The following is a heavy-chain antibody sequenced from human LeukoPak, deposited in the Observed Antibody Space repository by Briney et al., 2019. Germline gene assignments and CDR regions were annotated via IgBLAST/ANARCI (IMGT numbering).Heavy chain of an antibody. CDR1: GFTFSSYA. CDR3: ARGGPKDIVLMVYATHYYYYGMDV. J-gene: IGHJ6*02. D-gene: IGHD2-8*01. Sequence: PGGSLRLSCAASGFTFSSYAMSWVRQAPGKGLEWIGSIYYSGSTYYNPSLKSRVTISVDTSKNQFSLKLSSVTAADTAVYYCARGGPKDIVLMVYATHYYYYGMDVWGQGTTVTVSS. CDR2: IYYSGST. V-gene: IGHV4-39*01.